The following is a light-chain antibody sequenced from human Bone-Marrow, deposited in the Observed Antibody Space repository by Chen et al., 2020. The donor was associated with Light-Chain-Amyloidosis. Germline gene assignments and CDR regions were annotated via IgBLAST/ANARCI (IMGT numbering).Light chain of an antibody. Sequence: DIQMTQSPSSLSASVGDRVTITCQESQRISSYLTWYQQKPGKNPELLIYVVSDLQSGVPTRFSGSEAGTDVTLTISNLQPKDFATYICQQSHSTPHTFDQGTKLEI. V-gene: IGKV1-39*01. CDR3: QQSHSTPHT. CDR2: VVS. CDR1: QRISSY. J-gene: IGKJ2*01.